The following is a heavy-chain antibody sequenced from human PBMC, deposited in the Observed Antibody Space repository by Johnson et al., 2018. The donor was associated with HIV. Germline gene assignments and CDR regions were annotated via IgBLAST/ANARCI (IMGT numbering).Heavy chain of an antibody. Sequence: QVQLVESGGGLVKPGGSLRLSCAASGFTFSDYYMSWIRQAPGKGLGWVSYISSSGSTIYYANHVKGRFTIYRDNSKNTLYLQMNSLRAEDTAVYYCAKEYSSSSRDLANWGQGTMVTVSS. J-gene: IGHJ3*01. CDR2: ISSSGSTI. D-gene: IGHD6-6*01. CDR1: GFTFSDYY. V-gene: IGHV3-11*04. CDR3: AKEYSSSSRDLAN.